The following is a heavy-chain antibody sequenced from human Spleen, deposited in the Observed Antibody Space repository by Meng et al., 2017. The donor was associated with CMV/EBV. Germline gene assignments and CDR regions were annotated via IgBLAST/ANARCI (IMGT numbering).Heavy chain of an antibody. D-gene: IGHD2-15*01. Sequence: ASVKVSCKASGYTFTDYYIHWVRQAPGQGLEWMGWINPNTGGANYAQRFQGRVTMTRDTSITTAYMELSNLRSDDTAMYYCARDPMGYCFGISCYSRGGCDYWAQGTLVTVSS. V-gene: IGHV1-2*02. CDR1: GYTFTDYY. CDR2: INPNTGGA. CDR3: ARDPMGYCFGISCYSRGGCDY. J-gene: IGHJ4*02.